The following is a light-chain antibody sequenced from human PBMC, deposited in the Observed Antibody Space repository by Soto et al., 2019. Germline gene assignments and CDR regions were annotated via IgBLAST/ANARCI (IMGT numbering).Light chain of an antibody. CDR3: QSYDNSLNGYV. CDR2: RDT. J-gene: IGLJ1*01. V-gene: IGLV1-40*01. CDR1: SSNIGASYD. Sequence: QSVLTQPPSVSGAPGQRVTISCTGSSSNIGASYDVHWYQQFPGAAPKLLIYRDTHRPSGIPNRFSGSKSGTSASLAIFGLQLGDEADYYCQSYDNSLNGYVFGTGTKVTVL.